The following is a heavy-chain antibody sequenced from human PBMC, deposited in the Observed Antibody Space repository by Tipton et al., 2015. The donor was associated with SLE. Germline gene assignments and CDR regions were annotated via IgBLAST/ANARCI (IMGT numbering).Heavy chain of an antibody. Sequence: LRLSCTVSGVSISDHSWGWIRQPPGKGLEWIGYISYSGRSNYNPSLKSQVTISLDTSKNKVSLKVSSVTAADTAVYYCARRFRDSYDFDYWGQGALVTVSS. CDR2: ISYSGRS. V-gene: IGHV4-59*08. CDR1: GVSISDHS. J-gene: IGHJ4*02. CDR3: ARRFRDSYDFDY.